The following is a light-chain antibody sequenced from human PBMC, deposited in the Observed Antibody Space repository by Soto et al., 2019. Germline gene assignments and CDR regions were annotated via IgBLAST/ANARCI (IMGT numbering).Light chain of an antibody. CDR3: QQYGTSPFT. CDR1: QTVNNNY. V-gene: IGKV3-20*01. J-gene: IGKJ3*01. Sequence: EIVLTQSPGTLTLSPGERATLSCRASQTVNNNYLTWYQQTPGQAPRLLIYGASCRATGIPDKFSGSGSGTDFTLTISRLEPEDFAVYYCQQYGTSPFTFGPGTKVDIK. CDR2: GAS.